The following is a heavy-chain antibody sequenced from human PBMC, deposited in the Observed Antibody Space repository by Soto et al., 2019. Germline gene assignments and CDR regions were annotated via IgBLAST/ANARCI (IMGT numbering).Heavy chain of an antibody. Sequence: QITLKESGPTLVKPTQTLTLTCTFSGFSLSTSGLSVGWIRQPPGKALEWLALIYWDDDTRYSPSLKSRLTITKDTSKNQVVLRMTNMDPVDTATYYCAHSPNMMLAFDYWGQGTLVTVSS. CDR2: IYWDDDT. CDR1: GFSLSTSGLS. V-gene: IGHV2-5*02. D-gene: IGHD2-8*01. J-gene: IGHJ4*02. CDR3: AHSPNMMLAFDY.